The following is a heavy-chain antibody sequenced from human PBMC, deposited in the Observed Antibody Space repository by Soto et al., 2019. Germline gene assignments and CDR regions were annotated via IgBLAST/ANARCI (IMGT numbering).Heavy chain of an antibody. Sequence: GGSLRLSCAASGFTFSSYAMHWVRQAPGKGLEWVAVISYDGSNKYYADSVKGRFTISRDNSKNTLYLQMNSLRAEDTAVYYCHSLDTRPRGTFDYWGQGTLVTVSS. J-gene: IGHJ4*02. CDR3: HSLDTRPRGTFDY. V-gene: IGHV3-30-3*01. CDR1: GFTFSSYA. D-gene: IGHD5-18*01. CDR2: ISYDGSNK.